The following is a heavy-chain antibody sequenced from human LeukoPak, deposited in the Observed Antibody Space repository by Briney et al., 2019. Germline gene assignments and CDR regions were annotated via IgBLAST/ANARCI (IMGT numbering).Heavy chain of an antibody. V-gene: IGHV1-69*13. CDR3: ARVNCGGDCYSDRGRFDI. J-gene: IGHJ3*02. CDR1: GGTFNTYT. D-gene: IGHD2-21*02. CDR2: IIPIFGTA. Sequence: GASVTVSCTASGGTFNTYTITWVRQAPGQGLEWMGGIIPIFGTANYAQKFQDRVTITADESTSTAYMELSSLKSEDTAVYYCARVNCGGDCYSDRGRFDIWGQGTMVTVSS.